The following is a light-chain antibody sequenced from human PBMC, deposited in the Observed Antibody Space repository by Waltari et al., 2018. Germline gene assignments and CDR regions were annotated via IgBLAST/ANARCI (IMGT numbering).Light chain of an antibody. V-gene: IGKV1-5*03. Sequence: DIQMTKSPSTLAASVGDRITIPCRASQNINNWLAWYQQKPGKAPKLLIQKASTLESGVPSRFSGSGSGTEFTLTVSSLQPDDSATYFCQQYNSESYTFGQGTKLEIK. CDR2: KAS. J-gene: IGKJ2*01. CDR3: QQYNSESYT. CDR1: QNINNW.